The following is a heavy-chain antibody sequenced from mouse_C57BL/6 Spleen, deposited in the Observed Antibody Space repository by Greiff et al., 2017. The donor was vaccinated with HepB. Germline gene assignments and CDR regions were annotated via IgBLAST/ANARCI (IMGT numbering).Heavy chain of an antibody. CDR1: GYTFTSYW. CDR2: IYPGSGST. V-gene: IGHV1-55*01. CDR3: ARPIYYDYDAGAWFAY. D-gene: IGHD2-4*01. Sequence: QVQLQQPGAELVKPGASVKMSCKASGYTFTSYWITWVKQRPGQGLEWIGDIYPGSGSTNYNEKFKSKATLTVDTSSSTAYMQLSSLTSEDSAVYYCARPIYYDYDAGAWFAYWGQGTLVTVSA. J-gene: IGHJ3*01.